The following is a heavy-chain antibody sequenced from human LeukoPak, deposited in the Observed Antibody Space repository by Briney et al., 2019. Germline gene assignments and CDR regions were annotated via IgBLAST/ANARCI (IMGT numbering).Heavy chain of an antibody. CDR2: MHYSGNT. CDR1: GGSISSSSYY. D-gene: IGHD2-2*01. CDR3: ARQNLGYCSSTSCYSY. Sequence: SETLSLTCSVSGGSISSSSYYWGWIRQPPGKGLEWIGSMHYSGNTYYNPSLKSRVTISVDTSKNQCSLKLSSVTAADTAVYYCARQNLGYCSSTSCYSYWGQGTLVTVSS. J-gene: IGHJ4*02. V-gene: IGHV4-39*01.